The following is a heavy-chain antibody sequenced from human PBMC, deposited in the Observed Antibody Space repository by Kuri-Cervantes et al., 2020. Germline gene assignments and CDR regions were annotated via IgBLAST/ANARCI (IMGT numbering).Heavy chain of an antibody. Sequence: GESLKISCAASGFNYITYWIHWVRQDPGMGLVWVSRTKSDGDTIYADSVKCRFTVSRDNAKNTLYLQMDSLRAEDTAVYYCARGFLCSGGSCEVVYWGQGTLVTVSS. CDR1: GFNYITYW. CDR2: TKSDGDT. CDR3: ARGFLCSGGSCEVVY. D-gene: IGHD2-15*01. J-gene: IGHJ4*02. V-gene: IGHV3-74*01.